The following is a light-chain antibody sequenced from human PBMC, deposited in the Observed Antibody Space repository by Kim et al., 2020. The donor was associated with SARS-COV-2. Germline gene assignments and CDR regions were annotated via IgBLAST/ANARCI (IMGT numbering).Light chain of an antibody. CDR3: AAWDDSLNGPV. Sequence: ELTQPPSASGTPGQRVTISCSGSSSNIGGNTVNWYQQLPGTAPKLLIYSNNQRTSGVPDRFSGSKSGTSASLAISGLQSEDEADYYCAAWDDSLNGPVFGGGTQLTVL. J-gene: IGLJ3*02. V-gene: IGLV1-44*01. CDR2: SNN. CDR1: SSNIGGNT.